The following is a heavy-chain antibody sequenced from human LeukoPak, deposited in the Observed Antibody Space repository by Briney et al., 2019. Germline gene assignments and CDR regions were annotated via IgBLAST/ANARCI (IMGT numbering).Heavy chain of an antibody. CDR1: GFTFSSYG. CDR3: ARDGNGDYFDY. Sequence: GRSLRLSCAASGFTFSSYGMHWVRQAPGKGLEWVAVIWYDGSNKYYADSVKGRFTISRDNSKNTLYLQMNSLRAEDTAVYYCARDGNGDYFDYWGQGTLVTVSS. J-gene: IGHJ4*02. D-gene: IGHD1-26*01. V-gene: IGHV3-33*01. CDR2: IWYDGSNK.